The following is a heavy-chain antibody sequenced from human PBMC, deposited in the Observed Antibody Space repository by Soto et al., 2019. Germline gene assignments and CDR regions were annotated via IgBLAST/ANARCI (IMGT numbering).Heavy chain of an antibody. Sequence: PSETLSLTCTVSGGSISSVGYSCSWSRQHPGKGLEWIGYIYYSGSTYYNPSLKSRVTISVDTSKNQFSLKLTFVTVADTAVYYCARRYSSAFDIWGQGTMVTVSS. D-gene: IGHD6-13*01. V-gene: IGHV4-31*03. J-gene: IGHJ3*02. CDR2: IYYSGST. CDR3: ARRYSSAFDI. CDR1: GGSISSVGYS.